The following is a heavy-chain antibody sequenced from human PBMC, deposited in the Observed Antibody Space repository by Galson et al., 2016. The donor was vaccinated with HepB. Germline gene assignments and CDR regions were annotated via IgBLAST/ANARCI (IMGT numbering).Heavy chain of an antibody. CDR1: GGSITDFC. CDR3: ARGGGYSGDDFRGLRGRYYYYGLDV. V-gene: IGHV4-59*01. J-gene: IGHJ6*02. Sequence: SETLSLTCTVSGGSITDFCWSWIRQFPGKGLEWIGYIYYSGTKNHNPSLNRRVTMSVDKSKNQFSLKLNSVTAGDTAVYYCARGGGYSGDDFRGLRGRYYYYGLDVGGQGTTVTVSS. CDR2: IYYSGTK. D-gene: IGHD5-12*01.